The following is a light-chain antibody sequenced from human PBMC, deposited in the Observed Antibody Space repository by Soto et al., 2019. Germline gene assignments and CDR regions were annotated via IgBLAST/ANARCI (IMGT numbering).Light chain of an antibody. V-gene: IGKV1-27*01. CDR1: QGISNC. CDR2: AAS. J-gene: IGKJ1*01. CDR3: QEYNSAPRT. Sequence: DIQITQTPSSLSASVGDRVTITCRASQGISNCLAWYQQKPGKVPKLLIYAASTLQSGVPSRFSGSGSGTDFTLTISSLQPEDVATYYCQEYNSAPRTFGQGTKVEIK.